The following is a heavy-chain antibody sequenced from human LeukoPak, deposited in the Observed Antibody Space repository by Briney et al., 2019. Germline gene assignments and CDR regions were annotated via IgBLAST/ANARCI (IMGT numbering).Heavy chain of an antibody. D-gene: IGHD3-22*01. J-gene: IGHJ4*02. Sequence: GGSLRLSCAASGFTFSNYNMNWVRQAPGRGLEWVSYISSSSNYIYYADSVKGRFTISRDNAKNSLYLQMNSLRAEDTAVYYCARDSYYYDSSAYPYWGQGTLVTVPS. CDR3: ARDSYYYDSSAYPY. CDR2: ISSSSNYI. V-gene: IGHV3-21*01. CDR1: GFTFSNYN.